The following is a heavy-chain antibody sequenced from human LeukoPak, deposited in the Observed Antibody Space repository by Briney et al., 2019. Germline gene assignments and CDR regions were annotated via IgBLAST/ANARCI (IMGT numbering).Heavy chain of an antibody. Sequence: SETLSLNCGVSGVSVSDYSWTWIRQTPGKGLEWIGEISNTGSTHYNPYLKSRLNISVNTTKHHFSQKMHSVTAADTAVYYCARGLPTFYHCSSGSHSRFDSWGQGTLVSVSS. J-gene: IGHJ5*01. CDR3: ARGLPTFYHCSSGSHSRFDS. V-gene: IGHV4-34*01. D-gene: IGHD3-3*01. CDR2: ISNTGST. CDR1: GVSVSDYS.